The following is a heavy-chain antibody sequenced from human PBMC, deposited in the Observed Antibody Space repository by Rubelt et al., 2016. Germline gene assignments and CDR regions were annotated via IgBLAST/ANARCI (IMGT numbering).Heavy chain of an antibody. V-gene: IGHV4-34*01. CDR1: GGSFSGYY. J-gene: IGHJ5*02. D-gene: IGHD6-13*01. CDR2: INHSGTT. CDR3: AGGLARAAAAPRRLWFDP. Sequence: QVQLQQWGAGLLKPSQTLSLTCAVYGGSFSGYYWSWIRQPPGKGLEWIGEINHSGTTNYSPSLESRVTISVGTSKKHFSLRLSSVTAADTAVYYCAGGLARAAAAPRRLWFDPWGQGTLVTVSS.